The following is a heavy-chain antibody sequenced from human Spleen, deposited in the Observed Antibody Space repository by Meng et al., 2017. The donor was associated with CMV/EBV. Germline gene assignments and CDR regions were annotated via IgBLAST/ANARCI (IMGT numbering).Heavy chain of an antibody. V-gene: IGHV3-73*01. CDR2: IRSKANSYAT. CDR1: GFTFSGSA. J-gene: IGHJ4*02. D-gene: IGHD2-2*01. Sequence: GESLKISCAASGFTFSGSAMHWVRQASGKGLEWAGRIRSKANSYATAYAASVKGRFTISRDDSKNTAYLQMNSLKTEDTAVYYCTRHSGPAATGGWGQGTLVTVSS. CDR3: TRHSGPAATGG.